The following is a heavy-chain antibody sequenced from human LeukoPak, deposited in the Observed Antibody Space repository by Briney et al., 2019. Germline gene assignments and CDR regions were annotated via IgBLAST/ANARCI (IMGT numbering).Heavy chain of an antibody. D-gene: IGHD3-9*01. J-gene: IGHJ3*02. V-gene: IGHV4-61*01. Sequence: SETLSLTCTISGDSISSSSYYWSWIRQPPGKGLEWIGYIYYSGSTNYNPSLKSRVTISVDTSKNQFSLKLSSVTAADTAVYYCARGYYDILTGYYDAFDIWGQGTMVTVSS. CDR2: IYYSGST. CDR3: ARGYYDILTGYYDAFDI. CDR1: GDSISSSSYY.